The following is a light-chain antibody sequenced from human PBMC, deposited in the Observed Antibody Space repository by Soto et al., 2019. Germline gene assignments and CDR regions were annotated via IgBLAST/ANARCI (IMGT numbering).Light chain of an antibody. Sequence: DIVMTQSPDSLAVSLGERATINCKSSQSVLYSSNNKNYLTWYQQKPGQHPKLLIYWASTRESGVPDRFSGSGSGTDFTLTISSLQAEDVAIYYCRQYYTAPHTFGQGTKLELK. J-gene: IGKJ2*01. CDR3: RQYYTAPHT. CDR1: QSVLYSSNNKNY. CDR2: WAS. V-gene: IGKV4-1*01.